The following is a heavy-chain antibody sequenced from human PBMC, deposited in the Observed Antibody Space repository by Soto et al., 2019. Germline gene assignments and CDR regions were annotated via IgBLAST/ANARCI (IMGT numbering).Heavy chain of an antibody. CDR3: AKGSRMWTPDY. V-gene: IGHV1-3*01. Sequence: RASVKVSCKASGYTFTDSAIHWVRQAPGQSLEWLGWIAPGNGNTKYSQNFQGRVTITRDTSATTAYMELSSLTSEDTAVYYCAKGSRMWTPDYWGQGTLVTVSS. J-gene: IGHJ4*02. CDR1: GYTFTDSA. D-gene: IGHD2-21*01. CDR2: IAPGNGNT.